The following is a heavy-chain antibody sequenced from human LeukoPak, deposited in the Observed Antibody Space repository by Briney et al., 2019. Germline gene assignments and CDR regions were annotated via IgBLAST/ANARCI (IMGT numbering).Heavy chain of an antibody. Sequence: ASVKVSCKASGYTFTGYYMHWVRQAPGQGLEWMGWINPNSGGTNYAQKFQGRVTMTRDTSISTAYMELSRLRSDDTAVYYCARVRSKIVVVPAAMTALGYWGQGTLLTVSS. V-gene: IGHV1-2*02. J-gene: IGHJ4*02. CDR2: INPNSGGT. CDR3: ARVRSKIVVVPAAMTALGY. CDR1: GYTFTGYY. D-gene: IGHD2-2*01.